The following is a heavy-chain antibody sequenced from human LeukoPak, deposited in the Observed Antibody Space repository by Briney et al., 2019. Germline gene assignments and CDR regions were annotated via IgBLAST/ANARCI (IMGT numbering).Heavy chain of an antibody. J-gene: IGHJ2*01. CDR3: ARDTISLGSIAARGYFDL. CDR1: GGSISSGSYY. Sequence: PSQTLSLTCTVSGGSISSGSYYWSWIRQPAGKGLEWIGRIYTSGSTNYNPSLKSRVTISVDTSKNQFSLKLSSVTAADTAVYYCARDTISLGSIAARGYFDLWGRGTLVTVSS. D-gene: IGHD6-6*01. CDR2: IYTSGST. V-gene: IGHV4-61*02.